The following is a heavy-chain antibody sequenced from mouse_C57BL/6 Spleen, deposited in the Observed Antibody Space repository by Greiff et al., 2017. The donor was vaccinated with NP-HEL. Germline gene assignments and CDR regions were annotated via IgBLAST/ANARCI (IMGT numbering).Heavy chain of an antibody. V-gene: IGHV1-22*01. CDR2: INPNNGGT. CDR1: GYTFTDYN. J-gene: IGHJ4*01. D-gene: IGHD2-2*01. Sequence: EVKLMESGPELVKPGASVKMSCKASGYTFTDYNMHWVKQSHGKRLEWIGYINPNNGGTSYNQKFKGKATLTVNKSSSTAYMELRSLTSEDSAVYYCASTMVRAMDYWGQGTSVTVSS. CDR3: ASTMVRAMDY.